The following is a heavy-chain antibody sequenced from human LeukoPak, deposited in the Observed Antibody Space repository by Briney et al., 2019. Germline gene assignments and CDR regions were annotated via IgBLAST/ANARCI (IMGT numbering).Heavy chain of an antibody. Sequence: SVKVSCKASGGTFSSYAISWVRQAPGQGLEWMGGIIPIFGTANYAQKFQGRVTITADESTSTAYMELSSLRSEDTAVYYCASTMVRGEIFDYWGQGTLVTVSS. D-gene: IGHD3-10*01. J-gene: IGHJ4*02. CDR1: GGTFSSYA. CDR3: ASTMVRGEIFDY. CDR2: IIPIFGTA. V-gene: IGHV1-69*13.